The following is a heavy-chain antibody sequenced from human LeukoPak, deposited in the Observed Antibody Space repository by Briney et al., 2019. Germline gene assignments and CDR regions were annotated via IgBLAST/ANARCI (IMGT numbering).Heavy chain of an antibody. D-gene: IGHD3-16*01. Sequence: SETLSLTCTVSGGSISSYYWSWIRQPPGKGLEWIGYIYYSGSTDYNPSLKSRITISVDTSKNQFSLKLSSVTAADTAVYYCAREGVNKHYFDLWAQGTLVTVSS. V-gene: IGHV4-59*01. CDR3: AREGVNKHYFDL. CDR2: IYYSGST. J-gene: IGHJ4*02. CDR1: GGSISSYY.